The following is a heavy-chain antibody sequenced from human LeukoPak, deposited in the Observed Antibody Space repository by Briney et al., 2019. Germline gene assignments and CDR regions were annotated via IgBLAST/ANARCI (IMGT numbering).Heavy chain of an antibody. CDR2: IYTSGST. Sequence: PSETLSLTCTVSGGSISSGGYYWTWIRQPAGKGLEWIGRIYTSGSTNYNPSLKSRVTISVDTSKNQFSLKLSSVTAADTAVYYCARERSGSYDEHFDYWGQGTLVTVSS. CDR1: GGSISSGGYY. V-gene: IGHV4-61*02. D-gene: IGHD3-10*01. J-gene: IGHJ4*02. CDR3: ARERSGSYDEHFDY.